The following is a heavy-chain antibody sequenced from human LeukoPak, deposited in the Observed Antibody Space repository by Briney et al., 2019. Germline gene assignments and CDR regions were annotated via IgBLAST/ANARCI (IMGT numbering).Heavy chain of an antibody. CDR3: ARNLYCSSTSCSQEVDP. D-gene: IGHD2-2*01. V-gene: IGHV4-59*12. CDR1: GGSISSYY. Sequence: SETLSLTCTVSGGSISSYYWSWIRQPPGKGLEWIGYIYYSGSTNYNPSLKSRATISVDTSKNQFSLKLSSVTAADTAVYYCARNLYCSSTSCSQEVDPWGQGTLVTVSS. CDR2: IYYSGST. J-gene: IGHJ5*02.